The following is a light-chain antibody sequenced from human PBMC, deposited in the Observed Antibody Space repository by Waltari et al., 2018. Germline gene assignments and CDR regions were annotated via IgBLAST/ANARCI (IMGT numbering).Light chain of an antibody. J-gene: IGKJ2*01. CDR3: QQYNNWPPYT. V-gene: IGKV3-15*01. Sequence: DIVMTQSPATLSVSPGERATLSCRASQSVGSNLAWYQQKPGQALRLLIFAASRRATGIPARFSGSGSGTEFILTIGSLQSEDFAVYYCQQYNNWPPYTFGQGTKLEIK. CDR1: QSVGSN. CDR2: AAS.